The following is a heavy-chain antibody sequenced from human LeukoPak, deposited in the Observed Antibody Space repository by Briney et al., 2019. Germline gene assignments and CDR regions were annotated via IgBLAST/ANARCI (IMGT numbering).Heavy chain of an antibody. J-gene: IGHJ4*02. CDR3: AREGGFFRPLDY. CDR2: VHLDGRT. CDR1: GGSVTSTNW. Sequence: SETLSLTCGVSGGSVTSTNWWTWVRQPPGKGLEWIGEVHLDGRTNYNPSLKSRLTMSVDLSENHISLKLTSVTAADTAVYYCAREGGFFRPLDYSGQGTLVTVSS. D-gene: IGHD3-3*01. V-gene: IGHV4-4*02.